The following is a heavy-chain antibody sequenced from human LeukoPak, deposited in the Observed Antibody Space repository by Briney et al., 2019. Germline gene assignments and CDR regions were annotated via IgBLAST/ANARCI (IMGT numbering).Heavy chain of an antibody. CDR3: ARGPNSNWSGLDF. J-gene: IGHJ4*02. Sequence: PGRSLRLSCAASGSTFSNNPMHWVRRAPGKGLEWVAVISYDGSSKYYADSVKGRFTISRDNAKNTLYLQVNNLRAEDTAVYYCARGPNSNWSGLDFWGQGTLLTVSS. CDR1: GSTFSNNP. V-gene: IGHV3-30-3*01. D-gene: IGHD6-6*01. CDR2: ISYDGSSK.